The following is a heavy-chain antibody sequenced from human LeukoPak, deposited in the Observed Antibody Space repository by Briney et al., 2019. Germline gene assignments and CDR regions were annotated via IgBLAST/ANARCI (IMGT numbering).Heavy chain of an antibody. CDR1: GYTFTDYY. J-gene: IGHJ6*02. V-gene: IGHV1-2*02. Sequence: ASVKVSCKASGYTFTDYYMHWVRQAPGQGLEWVGSFNPYSGASRYAQKLQGRVTMTGDTSISTAYLQLGRVIGDDTAVYYCAKNGDYGYAMGVWGQGTTVTVSS. CDR2: FNPYSGAS. CDR3: AKNGDYGYAMGV. D-gene: IGHD4-17*01.